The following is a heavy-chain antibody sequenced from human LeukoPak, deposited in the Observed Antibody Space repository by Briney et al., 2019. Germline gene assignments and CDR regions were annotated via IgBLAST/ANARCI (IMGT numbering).Heavy chain of an antibody. V-gene: IGHV1-18*04. CDR2: ISAYNGNT. J-gene: IGHJ6*03. CDR3: ARSCCTDGAYYFYMDV. CDR1: GYTFTGYY. Sequence: ASVKVSCKASGYTFTGYYMHWVRQAPGQGLEWMGWISAYNGNTHYAQNLQDRVTMTTDTSTGTVYMELTSLRSDDTAVYYCARSCCTDGAYYFYMDVWGKGATVTVSS. D-gene: IGHD2-8*01.